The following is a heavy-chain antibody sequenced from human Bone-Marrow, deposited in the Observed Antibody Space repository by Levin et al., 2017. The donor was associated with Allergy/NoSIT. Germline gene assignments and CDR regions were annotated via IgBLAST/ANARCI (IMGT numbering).Heavy chain of an antibody. CDR2: IYYSGST. Sequence: SETLSLTCTVSGDSISRYYWSWNRQPPGKGLEWIGYIYYSGSTNYNPSLKSRVTISVDTSKNQFSLDSNFVTAADTAEYYCARDAQTSPTRNYGMDVWGQATTFTVSS. J-gene: IGHJ6*02. CDR3: ARDAQTSPTRNYGMDV. V-gene: IGHV4-59*01. CDR1: GDSISRYY.